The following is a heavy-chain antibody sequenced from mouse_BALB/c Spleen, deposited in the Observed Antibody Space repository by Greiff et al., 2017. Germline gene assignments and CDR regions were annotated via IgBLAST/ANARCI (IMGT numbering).Heavy chain of an antibody. CDR2: IYPGDGDT. Sequence: QVQLQQSGPELVKPGASVKISCKASGYAFSSSWMNWVKQRPGQGLEWIGRIYPGDGDTNYNGKFKGKATLTADKSSSTAYMQLSSLTSVDSAVYFCARNYYGSSSFDYWGQGTTLTVSS. D-gene: IGHD1-1*01. CDR3: ARNYYGSSSFDY. CDR1: GYAFSSSW. V-gene: IGHV1-82*01. J-gene: IGHJ2*01.